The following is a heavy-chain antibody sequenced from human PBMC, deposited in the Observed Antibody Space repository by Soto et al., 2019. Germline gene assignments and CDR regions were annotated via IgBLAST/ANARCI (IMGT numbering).Heavy chain of an antibody. D-gene: IGHD6-13*01. J-gene: IGHJ4*02. CDR3: ARAPGEQQLAPPLNY. V-gene: IGHV1-3*01. Sequence: ASVKVSCKASGYTFTSYAMHWVRQAPGQRLEWMGWINAGNGNTKYSQKFQGRVTITRDTSASTAYMELSSLRSEDTAVYYCARAPGEQQLAPPLNYWGQGTLVTVSS. CDR1: GYTFTSYA. CDR2: INAGNGNT.